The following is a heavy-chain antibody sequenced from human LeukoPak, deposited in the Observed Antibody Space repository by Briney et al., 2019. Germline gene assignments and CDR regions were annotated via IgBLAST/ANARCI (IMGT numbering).Heavy chain of an antibody. Sequence: GGSLRLSCAASGFTFSSYAMSWVRQAPGKGLEWVSAIINSGSGTYYVDSVKGRFTISRDNSKNTLYLQMNSLRAEDTAVYYCAKGGKESDYWGQGALVTVSS. CDR3: AKGGKESDY. CDR1: GFTFSSYA. J-gene: IGHJ4*02. V-gene: IGHV3-23*01. D-gene: IGHD3-10*01. CDR2: IINSGSGT.